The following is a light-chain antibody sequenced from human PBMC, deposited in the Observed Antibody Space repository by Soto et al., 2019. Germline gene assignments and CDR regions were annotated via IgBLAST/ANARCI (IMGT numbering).Light chain of an antibody. CDR1: QSVSSN. CDR2: GAS. CDR3: QKYGNFWT. V-gene: IGKV3-15*01. J-gene: IGKJ1*01. Sequence: EIVMTQSPATLSVSPGERATLSCRASQSVSSNLAWYQQKPGQAPRLLIYGASTRATGIPARFSGSGSGTDFSLTIRRLEPDDFAAYYCQKYGNFWTFGQGTKVDIK.